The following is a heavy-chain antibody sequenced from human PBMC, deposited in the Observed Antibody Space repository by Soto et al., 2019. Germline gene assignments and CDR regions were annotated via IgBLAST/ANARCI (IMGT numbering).Heavy chain of an antibody. CDR2: IYYSGST. V-gene: IGHV4-31*03. J-gene: IGHJ5*02. D-gene: IGHD1-26*01. CDR3: ARDGGYSHNWFDP. CDR1: GGSISSGGYY. Sequence: PSETLSLTCTVSGGSISSGGYYWSWIRQHPGKGLEWIGYIYYSGSTYYNPSLKSRVTISVDTSKNQFSLKLSSVTAADTAVYYCARDGGYSHNWFDPWGQGTLVTSPQ.